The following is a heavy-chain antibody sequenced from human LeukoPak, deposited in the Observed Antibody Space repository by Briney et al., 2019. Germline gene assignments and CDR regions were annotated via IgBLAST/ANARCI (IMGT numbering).Heavy chain of an antibody. CDR2: ISGSGGRA. CDR3: AKDHPTLTGASGEPFDH. Sequence: GGSLRLSCAASGFTFSNYAMSWVRQTPGKGLEWVSGISGSGGRASYADSVKGRFTISRDNSKNTVHLQMNSLRAEDTAVYYCAKDHPTLTGASGEPFDHWGQGTLVTVSS. D-gene: IGHD6-13*01. J-gene: IGHJ4*02. CDR1: GFTFSNYA. V-gene: IGHV3-23*01.